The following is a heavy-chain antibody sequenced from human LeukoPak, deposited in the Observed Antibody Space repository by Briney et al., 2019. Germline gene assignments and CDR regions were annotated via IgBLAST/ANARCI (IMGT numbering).Heavy chain of an antibody. V-gene: IGHV3-53*01. Sequence: GGSLRLSCAASGFIVSSKCMTWVRQAPGKGLEWVSNLYSSGGTYYADSVKGRFTISRDNSKNTVYLQMNSLRAEDTAVYYCAGHYDSATIYWGQGTLVTVSS. J-gene: IGHJ4*02. D-gene: IGHD3-10*01. CDR3: AGHYDSATIY. CDR2: LYSSGGT. CDR1: GFIVSSKC.